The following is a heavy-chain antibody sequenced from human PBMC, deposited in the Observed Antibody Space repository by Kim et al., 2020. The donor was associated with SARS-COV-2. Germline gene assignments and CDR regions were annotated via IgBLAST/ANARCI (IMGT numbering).Heavy chain of an antibody. D-gene: IGHD3-16*01. J-gene: IGHJ5*02. CDR3: TTDPWGMYGAGP. CDR2: IKSKTDGGTI. Sequence: GGSLRLSCAASGFAFTNAWMSWVRQAPGKGLEWVGRIKSKTDGGTIDYAAPVKGRFTISRDDSKNTLYLQMNSLKIDDSAVYYCTTDPWGMYGAGPWGQGSLVTVSS. CDR1: GFAFTNAW. V-gene: IGHV3-15*01.